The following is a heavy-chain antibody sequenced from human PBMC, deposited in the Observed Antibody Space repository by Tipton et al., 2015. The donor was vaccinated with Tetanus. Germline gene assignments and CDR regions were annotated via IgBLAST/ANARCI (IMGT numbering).Heavy chain of an antibody. D-gene: IGHD3-9*01. CDR2: IYPGDSDT. CDR1: GYSFTSYW. Sequence: QLVQSGAEVKKPGESLKISCKGSGYSFTSYWIGWVRQMPGKGLEWMGIIYPGDSDTRYSPSFQGQVTISADKSTSTAYLQWSSLKASDTAMYYCARCRGLRYFDWLGARAFDIWGQGTMVTVSS. CDR3: ARCRGLRYFDWLGARAFDI. J-gene: IGHJ3*02. V-gene: IGHV5-51*03.